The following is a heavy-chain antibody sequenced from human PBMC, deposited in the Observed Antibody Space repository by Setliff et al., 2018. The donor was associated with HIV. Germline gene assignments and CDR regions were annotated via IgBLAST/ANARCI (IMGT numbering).Heavy chain of an antibody. D-gene: IGHD3-3*01. V-gene: IGHV4-4*02. J-gene: IGHJ4*02. CDR3: ARGGGFWSGQLDF. Sequence: PSETLSLTCAVSGGYISSSNWWSWVRQPPGKGLEWIGEIYHSGSTKYNPSLKSRVTISVDKSKNQFSLKLSSVTAADTAVYYCARGGGFWSGQLDFWGQGTLVTVSS. CDR2: IYHSGST. CDR1: GGYISSSNW.